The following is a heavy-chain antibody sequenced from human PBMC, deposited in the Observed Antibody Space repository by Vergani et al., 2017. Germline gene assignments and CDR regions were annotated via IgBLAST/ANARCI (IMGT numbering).Heavy chain of an antibody. CDR2: IWYDGSNK. CDR3: ARGGKLGMAYYYYGMDV. J-gene: IGHJ6*02. V-gene: IGHV3-33*01. CDR1: GFTFSSYG. Sequence: QVQLVESGGGVVQPGRSLRLSCAASGFTFSSYGMHWVRQAPGKGLEWVAVIWYDGSNKYYADSVKGRFTISRDNSKNTLYLQMNSLRAEDTAVYYCARGGKLGMAYYYYGMDVWGQGTTVTVSS. D-gene: IGHD7-27*01.